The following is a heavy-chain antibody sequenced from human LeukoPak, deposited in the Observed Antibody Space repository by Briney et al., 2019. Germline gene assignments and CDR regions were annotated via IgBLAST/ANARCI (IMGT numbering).Heavy chain of an antibody. CDR1: GYTFTGYY. V-gene: IGHV1-2*02. CDR2: INPNSGGT. J-gene: IGHJ1*01. D-gene: IGHD6-13*01. Sequence: ASVKVSCKASGYTFTGYYMHWVRQAPGQGLEWMGWINPNSGGTNYAQNFQGRVTMTRDTSTSTLYMELSSLRSEDTAVYYCARGTGIAAAVTSLFQYWGQGTLVTVSS. CDR3: ARGTGIAAAVTSLFQY.